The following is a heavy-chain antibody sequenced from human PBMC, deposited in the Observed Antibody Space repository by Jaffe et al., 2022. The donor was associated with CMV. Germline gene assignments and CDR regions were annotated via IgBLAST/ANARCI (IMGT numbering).Heavy chain of an antibody. CDR1: GYTFTSYG. J-gene: IGHJ6*02. CDR2: ISAYNGNT. D-gene: IGHD2-2*01. CDR3: ARVVRQYCSSTSCSFYYYYGMDV. V-gene: IGHV1-18*01. Sequence: QVQLVQSGAEVKKPGASVKVSCKASGYTFTSYGISWVRQAPGQGLEWMGWISAYNGNTNYAQKLQGRVTMTTDTSTSTAYMELRSLRSDDTAVYYCARVVRQYCSSTSCSFYYYYGMDVWGQGTTVTVSS.